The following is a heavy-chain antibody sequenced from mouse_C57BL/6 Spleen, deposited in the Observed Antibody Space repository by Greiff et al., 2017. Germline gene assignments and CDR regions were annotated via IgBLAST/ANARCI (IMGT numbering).Heavy chain of an antibody. CDR2: ISSGSSTI. CDR1: GFTFSDYG. J-gene: IGHJ3*01. D-gene: IGHD1-1*01. Sequence: EVHLVESGGGLVKPGGSLKLSCAASGFTFSDYGMHWVRQAPEKGLEWVAYISSGSSTIYYADTVKGRFTISRDNAKNTLFLQMTSLRSEDTAMYDCARDYYGSSFAWFAYWGQGTLVTVSA. CDR3: ARDYYGSSFAWFAY. V-gene: IGHV5-17*01.